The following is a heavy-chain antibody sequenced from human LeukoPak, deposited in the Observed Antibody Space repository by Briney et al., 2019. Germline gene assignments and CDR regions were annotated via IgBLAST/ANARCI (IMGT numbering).Heavy chain of an antibody. D-gene: IGHD6-19*01. V-gene: IGHV4-34*01. CDR2: INHSGST. J-gene: IGHJ4*02. CDR1: GGSFSGYY. CDR3: ARGRGRGSSGWYYFDY. Sequence: PSETLSLTCAVYGGSFSGYYWSWIRQPPGKGLEWIGEINHSGSTNYNPSLTSRVTISVDTSKNQFSLKLSSVTAADTAVYYCARGRGRGSSGWYYFDYWGQGTLVTVSS.